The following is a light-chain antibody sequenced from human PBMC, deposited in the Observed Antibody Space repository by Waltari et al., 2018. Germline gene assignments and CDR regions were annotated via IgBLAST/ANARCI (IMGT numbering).Light chain of an antibody. CDR1: QSINSY. V-gene: IGKV1-39*01. Sequence: DIKITQSPSSLSASIGDRVTITCRASQSINSYLNWYQQKPGRAPKVLIFAASSLQSGVPSRFSGSGSGTDFTLTISSLQPEDFATYSCQQSYRTPLTFGGWTKVEIK. CDR3: QQSYRTPLT. CDR2: AAS. J-gene: IGKJ4*01.